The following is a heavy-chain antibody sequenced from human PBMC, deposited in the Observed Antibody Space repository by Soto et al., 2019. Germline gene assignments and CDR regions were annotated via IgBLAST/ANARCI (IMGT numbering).Heavy chain of an antibody. Sequence: SETLSLTCAVSGGSISSSNWWSWVRQPPGKGLEWIGEIYHSGSTNYNPSLKSRVTISVDKSKNQFSLKLSSVTAADTAVYYCASSNIAATGFYYYGTDVWGRGTTVTVSS. J-gene: IGHJ6*02. CDR3: ASSNIAATGFYYYGTDV. CDR2: IYHSGST. D-gene: IGHD6-13*01. V-gene: IGHV4-4*02. CDR1: GGSISSSNW.